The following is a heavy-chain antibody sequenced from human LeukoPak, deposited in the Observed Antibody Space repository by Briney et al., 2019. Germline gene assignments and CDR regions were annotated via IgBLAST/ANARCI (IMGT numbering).Heavy chain of an antibody. CDR2: ISYDGSNK. V-gene: IGHV3-30-3*01. CDR1: GFTFSSYA. J-gene: IGHJ4*02. Sequence: GGSLRLSCAASGFTFSSYAMHWVRQAPGKGLEWVAVISYDGSNKYYADSVKGRFTISRDNSKNTLYLQMNSLRAEDTAVYYCARGRYTAMVTGLDYRGQGTLVTVSS. CDR3: ARGRYTAMVTGLDY. D-gene: IGHD5-18*01.